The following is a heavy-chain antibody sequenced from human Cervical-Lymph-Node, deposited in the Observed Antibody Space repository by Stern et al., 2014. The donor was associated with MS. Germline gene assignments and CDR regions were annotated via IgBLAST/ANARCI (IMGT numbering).Heavy chain of an antibody. CDR3: ARRRAAAGAVLFDY. CDR1: GGSISSSSYY. V-gene: IGHV4-39*01. J-gene: IGHJ4*02. Sequence: QVQLQESGPGLVKPSETLSLTCTVSGGSISSSSYYWGWIRQPPGKGREWIGSIYYSESTSYTPSQKSRVTISVDTSKNQFSRTLSSVTAADTAVYYCARRRAAAGAVLFDYWGQGTLVTVSS. CDR2: IYYSEST. D-gene: IGHD6-13*01.